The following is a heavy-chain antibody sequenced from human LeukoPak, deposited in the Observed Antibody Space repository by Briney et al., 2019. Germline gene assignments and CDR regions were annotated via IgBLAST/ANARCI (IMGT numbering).Heavy chain of an antibody. D-gene: IGHD2-21*02. J-gene: IGHJ4*02. Sequence: PGGSLRLSCAASGFAFSTYSMNWVRQAPGKGLEWVSYISSSSSTIYYADSVKGRFTISRDNAKNSLYLQMNSLRAEDTAVYYCARDPGEVMSGDCAFDYWGQGTLVTVSS. V-gene: IGHV3-48*04. CDR3: ARDPGEVMSGDCAFDY. CDR1: GFAFSTYS. CDR2: ISSSSSTI.